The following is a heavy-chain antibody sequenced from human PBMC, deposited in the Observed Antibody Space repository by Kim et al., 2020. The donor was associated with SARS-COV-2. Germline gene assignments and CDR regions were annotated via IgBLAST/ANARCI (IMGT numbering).Heavy chain of an antibody. CDR3: ARASPQYYYYYYGMDV. J-gene: IGHJ6*02. CDR2: IYTSGST. V-gene: IGHV4-4*07. Sequence: SETLSLTCTVSGGSISSYYWSWIRQPAGKGLEWIGLIYTSGSTNYNPSLKSRVTMSVDTSKNQFSLKLSSVTAADTAVYYCARASPQYYYYYYGMDVWGQGTTVTVSS. CDR1: GGSISSYY.